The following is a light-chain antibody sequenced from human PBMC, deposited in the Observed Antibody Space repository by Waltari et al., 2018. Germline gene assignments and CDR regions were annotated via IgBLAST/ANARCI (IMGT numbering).Light chain of an antibody. Sequence: QSVLTQPPSESGTPGQRVIISCSGSRANIGGRYVYWYQHLPGAAPKLLINPNTQRPSGVPDRFSGSKPGTSASLAISGLRSEDEGDYFCATWDDTVGGPVFGGGTKLTVL. CDR3: ATWDDTVGGPV. CDR1: RANIGGRY. J-gene: IGLJ2*01. V-gene: IGLV1-47*01. CDR2: PNT.